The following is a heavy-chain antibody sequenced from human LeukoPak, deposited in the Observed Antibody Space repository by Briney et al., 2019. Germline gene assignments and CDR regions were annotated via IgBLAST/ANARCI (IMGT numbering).Heavy chain of an antibody. CDR2: INPNSGGT. CDR3: ASGRRCSGGNCYSAADY. V-gene: IGHV1-2*02. Sequence: ASVKVSCKASGYTFTAYYIHWVRQAPGQGLEWMGWINPNSGGTNYAQKFQGRVTMTRDASISTAYMELSSLTSDDTAVYYCASGRRCSGGNCYSAADYWGQGTLVTASS. D-gene: IGHD2-15*01. CDR1: GYTFTAYY. J-gene: IGHJ4*02.